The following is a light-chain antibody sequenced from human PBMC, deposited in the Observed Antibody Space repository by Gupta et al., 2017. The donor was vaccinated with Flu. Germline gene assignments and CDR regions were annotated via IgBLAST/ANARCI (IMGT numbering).Light chain of an antibody. CDR1: QSISSY. J-gene: IGKJ2*01. V-gene: IGKV1-39*01. CDR2: AAS. Sequence: GDRVTSTCLASQSISSYLNWYQQKPGKSPKLLIYAASSLQSGVPSRFSGSGSGTDFTLTISSLQPEDFATYYCQQSYSTPYTFGQGTKLEIK. CDR3: QQSYSTPYT.